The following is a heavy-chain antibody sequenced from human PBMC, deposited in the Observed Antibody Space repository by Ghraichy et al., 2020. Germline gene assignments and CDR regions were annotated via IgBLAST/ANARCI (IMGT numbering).Heavy chain of an antibody. J-gene: IGHJ4*02. CDR3: ARGSLKYDFWSGYFHFDY. Sequence: LETLSLTCTVSGGSISSYYWSWIRQPAGKGLEWIGRIYTSGSTNYNPSLKSRVTMSVDTSKNQFSLKLSSVTAADTAVYYCARGSLKYDFWSGYFHFDYWGQGTLVTVSS. V-gene: IGHV4-4*07. CDR1: GGSISSYY. D-gene: IGHD3-3*01. CDR2: IYTSGST.